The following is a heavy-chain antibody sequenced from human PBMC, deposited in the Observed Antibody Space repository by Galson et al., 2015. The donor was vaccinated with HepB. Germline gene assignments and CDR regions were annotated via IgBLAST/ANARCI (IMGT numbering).Heavy chain of an antibody. V-gene: IGHV1-24*01. CDR2: SDPESGER. CDR1: GYTLTEIS. Sequence: SVKVSCKVSGYTLTEISMYWLRRVPGKGLEFMGGSDPESGERMYGQTFQGRVMLTADTTTDTAYMELRSLRSEDTALYYCATADLWSGYFDYWGQGTLVTVSS. J-gene: IGHJ4*02. CDR3: ATADLWSGYFDY. D-gene: IGHD3-3*01.